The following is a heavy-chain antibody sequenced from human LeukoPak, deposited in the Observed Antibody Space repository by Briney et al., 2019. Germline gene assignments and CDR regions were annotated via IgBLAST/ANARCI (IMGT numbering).Heavy chain of an antibody. Sequence: GRSLRLSCAASGFTFSSYAMHWVRQAPGKGLEWVAVISYDGSNKYYADSVKGRFTISRDNSKNTLYLQMNSLRAEDTAVYYCAKTRRSSGSGAVDYWGLGTLVTVSS. J-gene: IGHJ4*02. CDR3: AKTRRSSGSGAVDY. V-gene: IGHV3-30-3*02. CDR2: ISYDGSNK. D-gene: IGHD3-10*01. CDR1: GFTFSSYA.